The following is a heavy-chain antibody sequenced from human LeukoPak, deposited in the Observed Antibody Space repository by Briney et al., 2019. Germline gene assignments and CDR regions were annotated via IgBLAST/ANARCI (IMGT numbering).Heavy chain of an antibody. CDR2: IYYSGST. J-gene: IGHJ5*02. Sequence: SETLSLTCTVSGGSISSYYWSWIRQPPGKGLEWIGYIYYSGSTNYNPSLKSRVTISVDTSKNQFSLKLSSVTAADTAVYYCARDHRGITMATNWFDPWGQGTLVTVSS. D-gene: IGHD3-10*01. CDR3: ARDHRGITMATNWFDP. CDR1: GGSISSYY. V-gene: IGHV4-59*12.